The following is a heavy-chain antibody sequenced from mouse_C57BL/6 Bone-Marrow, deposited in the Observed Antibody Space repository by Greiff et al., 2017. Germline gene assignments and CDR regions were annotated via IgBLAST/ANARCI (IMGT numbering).Heavy chain of an antibody. CDR3: ARSFYYYGSSCAMDY. Sequence: VKLQQPGAELVMPGASVKLSCKASGYTFTSYWMHWVKQRPGQGLEWIGEIDPSDSYTNYNQKFKGKSTLTVDKSSSTAYMQLSSLTSEDSAVYYCARSFYYYGSSCAMDYWGQGTSVTVAS. CDR2: IDPSDSYT. CDR1: GYTFTSYW. V-gene: IGHV1-69*01. D-gene: IGHD1-1*01. J-gene: IGHJ4*01.